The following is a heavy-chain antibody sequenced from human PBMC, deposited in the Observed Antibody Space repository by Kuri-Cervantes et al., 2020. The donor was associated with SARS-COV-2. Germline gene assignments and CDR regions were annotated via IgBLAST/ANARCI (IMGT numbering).Heavy chain of an antibody. D-gene: IGHD2-15*01. CDR3: ARGRGYCSGGSCSEF. Sequence: GGSLRLSCAASGFTFSSYSMNWVRQAPGKGLEWVSSISSSSSYIYYADSVKGRFTISRDNAKNSLYLQMNSLRAEDTAVYYCARGRGYCSGGSCSEFWGQGTLVTVSS. CDR1: GFTFSSYS. J-gene: IGHJ4*02. V-gene: IGHV3-21*04. CDR2: ISSSSSYI.